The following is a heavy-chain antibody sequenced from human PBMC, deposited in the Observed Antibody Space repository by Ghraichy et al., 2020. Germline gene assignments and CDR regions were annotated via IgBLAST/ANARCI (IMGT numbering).Heavy chain of an antibody. J-gene: IGHJ4*02. V-gene: IGHV1-24*01. CDR1: GYTLTELS. CDR3: ATVGTGVGATRIHFDY. D-gene: IGHD1-26*01. Sequence: ASVKVSCKVSGYTLTELSMHWVRQAPGKGLEWMGGFDPEDGETIYAQKFQGRVTMTEDTSTDTAYMELSSLRSEDTAVYYCATVGTGVGATRIHFDYWGQGTLVTVSS. CDR2: FDPEDGET.